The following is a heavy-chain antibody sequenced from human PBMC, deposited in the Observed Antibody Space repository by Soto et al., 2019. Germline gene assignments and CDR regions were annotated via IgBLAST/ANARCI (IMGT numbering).Heavy chain of an antibody. Sequence: GGSLRLSCAASGFTFSSYAMSWVRQAPGKGLEWVSAISGSGGSTYYADSVRGRFTISRDNSKNTLYLQMNSLRAEDTAVYYCAKSFGGRYDYYYYYYMDVWGKGTTVTVSS. CDR1: GFTFSSYA. CDR2: ISGSGGST. V-gene: IGHV3-23*01. CDR3: AKSFGGRYDYYYYYYMDV. D-gene: IGHD2-15*01. J-gene: IGHJ6*03.